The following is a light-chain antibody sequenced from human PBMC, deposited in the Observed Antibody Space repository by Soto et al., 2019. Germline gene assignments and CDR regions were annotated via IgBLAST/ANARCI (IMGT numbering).Light chain of an antibody. CDR1: QSISSW. J-gene: IGKJ1*01. CDR3: QQYNSYWRM. CDR2: KAS. V-gene: IGKV1-5*03. Sequence: DIQMTQSPSTLSASVGDRVTITCRASQSISSWLAWYQQKPGKAPKLLIYKASSLERGVPSRFSGSGSWTEFTLTISSLQPDYFATYYCQQYNSYWRMFGQGTKVEIK.